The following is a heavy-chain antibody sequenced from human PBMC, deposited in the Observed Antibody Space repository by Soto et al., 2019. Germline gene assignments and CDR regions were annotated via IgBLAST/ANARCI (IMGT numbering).Heavy chain of an antibody. V-gene: IGHV1-46*01. D-gene: IGHD2-2*02. J-gene: IGHJ6*02. CDR2: INPSGGST. CDR1: GYTFTRYY. CDR3: ARSAVIGYYYYGMDV. Sequence: VKVSCKASGYTFTRYYMHWVRQAPGQGLEWMGIINPSGGSTTYAQKFQGRVTMTRDTSTSTVYMELSSLRSEDTAVYYCARSAVIGYYYYGMDVWGQGATVTVSS.